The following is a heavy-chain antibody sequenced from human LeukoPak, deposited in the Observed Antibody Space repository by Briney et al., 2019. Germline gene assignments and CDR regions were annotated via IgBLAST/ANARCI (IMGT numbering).Heavy chain of an antibody. CDR2: IYHGGRT. J-gene: IGHJ4*02. V-gene: IGHV4-38-2*02. D-gene: IGHD3-16*01. CDR3: ARDPYDYVWGSYSDY. Sequence: SETLSLTCTVSGYSISSGYYWGWIRQTPGKWLEWIGYIYHGGRTDYNPSLKSRVTISVDTSKNQFSLKLSSVTAADTAVYYCARDPYDYVWGSYSDYWGQGTLVTVSS. CDR1: GYSISSGYY.